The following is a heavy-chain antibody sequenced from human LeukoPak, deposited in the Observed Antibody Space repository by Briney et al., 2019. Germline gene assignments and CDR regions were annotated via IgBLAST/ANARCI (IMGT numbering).Heavy chain of an antibody. CDR1: GFTFSSYS. V-gene: IGHV3-21*01. J-gene: IGHJ4*02. D-gene: IGHD6-19*01. CDR2: ISSSSYI. CDR3: AREPSGWYYFDY. Sequence: PGGSLRLSCAASGFTFSSYSMNWVRQAPGKGLEWVSSISSSSYIYYADSVKGRFTISRDSAKNSLYLQMNSLRAEDTAVYYCAREPSGWYYFDYWGQGTLVTVSS.